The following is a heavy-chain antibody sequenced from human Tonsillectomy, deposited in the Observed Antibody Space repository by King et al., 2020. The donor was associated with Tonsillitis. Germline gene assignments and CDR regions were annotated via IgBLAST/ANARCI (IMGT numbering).Heavy chain of an antibody. V-gene: IGHV4-34*01. CDR2: INHSGST. Sequence: VQLQQWGAGLLKPSETLSLTCAVYGGSFSGYYWSWIRQPPGKGLEWIGEINHSGSTNYNPSLKSRVTVSVDTSKNQFSLKLSSVTAADTAVYYCARLGDYGAFDYWGQGTLVTVSS. J-gene: IGHJ4*02. CDR1: GGSFSGYY. CDR3: ARLGDYGAFDY. D-gene: IGHD4-17*01.